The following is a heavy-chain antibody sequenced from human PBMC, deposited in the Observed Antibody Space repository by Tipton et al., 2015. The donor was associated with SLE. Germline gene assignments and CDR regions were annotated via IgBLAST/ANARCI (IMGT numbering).Heavy chain of an antibody. CDR3: ARVRVDTAMGVFDF. V-gene: IGHV1-3*04. D-gene: IGHD5-18*01. CDR2: INTDSGKT. CDR1: GYSFSTFA. Sequence: QSGPEVKKPGASVKVSCKASGYSFSTFALHWVRQAPGQRLESMGWINTDSGKTKYSQKFQGRVSITSDTVASTSYLELRSLRSDDTAIYYCARVRVDTAMGVFDFWGQGTLVTVSS. J-gene: IGHJ4*02.